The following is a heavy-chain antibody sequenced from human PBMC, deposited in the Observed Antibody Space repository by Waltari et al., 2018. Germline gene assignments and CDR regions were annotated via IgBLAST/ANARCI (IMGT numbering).Heavy chain of an antibody. D-gene: IGHD3-3*01. Sequence: QVQLQESGPGLVKPSETLSLTCAVSGYSISSGYYWGWIRQPPGKGLEWIGSIYHSGSTYYNPSLKSRVTISVDTSKNQFSLKLSSVTAADTAVYYCARDAIFGVVIYYYYGMDVWGQGTTVTVSS. CDR1: GYSISSGYY. V-gene: IGHV4-38-2*01. J-gene: IGHJ6*02. CDR2: IYHSGST. CDR3: ARDAIFGVVIYYYYGMDV.